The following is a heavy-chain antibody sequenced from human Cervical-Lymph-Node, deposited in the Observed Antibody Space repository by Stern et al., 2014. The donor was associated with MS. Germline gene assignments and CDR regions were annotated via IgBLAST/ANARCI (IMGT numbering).Heavy chain of an antibody. CDR1: GYTFTGYY. V-gene: IGHV1-2*06. CDR3: ARSNYCSGGSCYYYYGMDV. J-gene: IGHJ6*02. Sequence: QVQLVQSEAEVKKPAASVKVSCKASGYTFTGYYMHWVRQAPGQGLEWMGRINPNSGGTNYAQKFQGRVTMTRDTSISTAYMELSRLRSDDTAVYYCARSNYCSGGSCYYYYGMDVWGQGTTVTVSS. D-gene: IGHD2-15*01. CDR2: INPNSGGT.